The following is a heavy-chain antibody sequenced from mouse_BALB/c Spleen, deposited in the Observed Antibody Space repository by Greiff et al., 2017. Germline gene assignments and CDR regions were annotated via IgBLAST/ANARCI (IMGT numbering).Heavy chain of an antibody. CDR1: GYTFSSYW. V-gene: IGHV1-9*01. CDR3: ARDDYAEGGFAY. CDR2: ILPGSGST. J-gene: IGHJ3*01. D-gene: IGHD2-4*01. Sequence: QVQLQQPGAELVKPGASVKISCKATGYTFSSYWIEWVKQRPGHGLEWIGEILPGSGSTNYNEKFKGKATFTADTSSNTAYMQLSSLTSEDSAVYYCARDDYAEGGFAYWGQGTLVTVSA.